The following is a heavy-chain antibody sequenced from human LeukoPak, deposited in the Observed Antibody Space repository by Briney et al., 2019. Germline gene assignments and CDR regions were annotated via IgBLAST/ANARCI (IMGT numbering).Heavy chain of an antibody. CDR2: ISSSGSTI. CDR3: ARPPLGAYSSSRIDY. D-gene: IGHD6-6*01. Sequence: GGSRRLSCAASGFAFSSFSMKWVRQAPGKGMEWVSYISSSGSTIYYADSVKGRFTISRDNAKNSLYLQMNSLRAEDTAVYYCARPPLGAYSSSRIDYWGQGTLVTVSS. CDR1: GFAFSSFS. J-gene: IGHJ4*02. V-gene: IGHV3-48*04.